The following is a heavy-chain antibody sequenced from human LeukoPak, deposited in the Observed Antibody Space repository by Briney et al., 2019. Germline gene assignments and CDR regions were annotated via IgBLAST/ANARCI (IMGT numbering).Heavy chain of an antibody. CDR1: GFTFSSYG. V-gene: IGHV3-30*02. J-gene: IGHJ4*02. CDR3: AKDLGLPKDY. Sequence: GGSLRLSCAASGFTFSSYGMHWVRQAPGKGLEWVAFIRYDGSNKYYADCVKGRFTISRDNSKNTLYLQMNSLRAEDTAVYYCAKDLGLPKDYWGQGTLVTVSS. CDR2: IRYDGSNK.